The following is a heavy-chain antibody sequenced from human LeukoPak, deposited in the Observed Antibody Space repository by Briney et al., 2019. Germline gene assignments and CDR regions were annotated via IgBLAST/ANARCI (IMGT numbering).Heavy chain of an antibody. Sequence: PGGSLRLSCTAPGFTFSSYAIHWVRQAPGKGLEWVSSISSSSSYIYYADSVKGRFTISRDNAKNSLYLQMNSLRAEDTAVYYCARMPVGGVELGLFDYWGQGTLVTVSS. J-gene: IGHJ4*02. V-gene: IGHV3-21*01. CDR3: ARMPVGGVELGLFDY. CDR1: GFTFSSYA. CDR2: ISSSSSYI. D-gene: IGHD3-16*01.